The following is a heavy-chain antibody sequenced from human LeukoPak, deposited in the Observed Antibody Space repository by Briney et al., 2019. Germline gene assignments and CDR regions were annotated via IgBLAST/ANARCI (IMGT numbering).Heavy chain of an antibody. CDR2: ISSDSRTI. CDR1: GFTFSSYS. D-gene: IGHD6-19*01. Sequence: PGGSLRLSCAASGFTFSSYSMNWVRQAPGKGLEWVSYISSDSRTIYYADSVKGRFTISRDNAKNSLYLQMKSLRDEDTAVYYCAREAVAGTTGLDYWGQGTLVTVSS. J-gene: IGHJ4*02. V-gene: IGHV3-48*02. CDR3: AREAVAGTTGLDY.